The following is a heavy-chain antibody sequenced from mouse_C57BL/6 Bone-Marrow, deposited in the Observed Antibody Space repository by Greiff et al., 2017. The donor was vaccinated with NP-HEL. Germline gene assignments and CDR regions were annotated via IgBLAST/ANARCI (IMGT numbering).Heavy chain of an antibody. CDR2: IHPNSGST. D-gene: IGHD2-3*01. CDR1: GYTFTSYW. Sequence: QVQLQQSGAELIKPGASVKLSCKASGYTFTSYWMHWVKQRPGQGLEWIGMIHPNSGSTNYNEKFKSKATLTVDKSSSTAYMQLSSLTSEDSAVYYCALYDGYFDYWGQGTTLTVSS. J-gene: IGHJ2*01. CDR3: ALYDGYFDY. V-gene: IGHV1-64*01.